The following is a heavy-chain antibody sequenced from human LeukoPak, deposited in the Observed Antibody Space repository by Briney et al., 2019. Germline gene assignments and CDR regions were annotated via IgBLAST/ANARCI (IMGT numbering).Heavy chain of an antibody. D-gene: IGHD3-3*01. CDR1: GFTFSSYA. V-gene: IGHV3-23*01. CDR3: ARAVDFWSGYPQPNWFDP. J-gene: IGHJ5*02. CDR2: MSTSGSST. Sequence: GESLKISCAASGFTFSSYAMSWVRQAPGKGLEWVSTMSTSGSSTYYADSVKGRLTISRDNSKNTLFLHMNSLRAEDTAVYYCARAVDFWSGYPQPNWFDPWGQGTLVTVSS.